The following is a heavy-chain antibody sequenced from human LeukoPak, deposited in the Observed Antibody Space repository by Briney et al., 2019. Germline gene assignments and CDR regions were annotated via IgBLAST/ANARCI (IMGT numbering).Heavy chain of an antibody. V-gene: IGHV4-61*01. CDR2: IYYSGSS. CDR1: GGSVSRGSYY. Sequence: SETLSLTCTVSGGSVSRGSYYWSWIRQPPGKGLEWIGYIYYSGSSNYNPYLKSRVTISVDTSKNQFSLKLSSVTAADTAVYYCARARHPNWFDPWGQGTLVTVSS. J-gene: IGHJ5*02. CDR3: ARARHPNWFDP.